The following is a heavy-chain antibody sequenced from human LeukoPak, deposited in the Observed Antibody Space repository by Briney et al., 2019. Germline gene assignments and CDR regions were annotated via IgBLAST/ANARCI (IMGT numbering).Heavy chain of an antibody. CDR2: IKQDGSEK. CDR3: ARARGGYDFDY. D-gene: IGHD5-12*01. CDR1: RFTFSSYW. J-gene: IGHJ4*02. V-gene: IGHV3-7*03. Sequence: PGGSLRLSCAASRFTFSSYWMSWVRQPPGKGREWVANIKQDGSEKYYVDSVKGRFTISRDNAKNSLYLQLNSLRAEDTAVYYCARARGGYDFDYWGQGTLVTVSS.